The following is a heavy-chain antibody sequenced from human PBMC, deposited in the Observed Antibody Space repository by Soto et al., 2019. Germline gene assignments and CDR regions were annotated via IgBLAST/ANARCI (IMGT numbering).Heavy chain of an antibody. CDR2: IWYDGSHE. CDR3: GKDRGGGAVVPDY. Sequence: QVQLVESGGGVVQPGRSLRLSCAASGFSFSSYGIHWVRQAPGKGLEWVAVIWYDGSHEYYADSVKGRFSISRDNSKSTVYLQRNSRRAEDTAVYYWGKDRGGGAVVPDYWGQGTLVTVSS. D-gene: IGHD2-21*01. J-gene: IGHJ4*02. V-gene: IGHV3-33*06. CDR1: GFSFSSYG.